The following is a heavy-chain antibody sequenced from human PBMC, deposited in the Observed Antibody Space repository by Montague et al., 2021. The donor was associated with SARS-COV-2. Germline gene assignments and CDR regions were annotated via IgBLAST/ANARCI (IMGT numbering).Heavy chain of an antibody. CDR3: ARGQEVYAINGDLNY. J-gene: IGHJ4*02. CDR2: IYYDGST. CDR1: GDSIRSSSYY. D-gene: IGHD2-8*01. Sequence: SETLSLTCTVAGDSIRSSSYYWGWLRQPPGRGLEWIGSIYYDGSTYYNPSFKSRVTISIDTSKNQFSLKLSSVTAADTAVYYCARGQEVYAINGDLNYWGQGTLVTVSS. V-gene: IGHV4-39*07.